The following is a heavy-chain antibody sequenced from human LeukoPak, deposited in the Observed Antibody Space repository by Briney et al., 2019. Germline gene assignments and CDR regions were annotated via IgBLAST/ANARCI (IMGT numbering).Heavy chain of an antibody. J-gene: IGHJ6*03. V-gene: IGHV1-2*02. CDR3: ATDPRTTVFGTFRYYYMDV. CDR1: GYTFTGYY. Sequence: GASVKVSCKASGYTFTGYYIHWVRQAPGQGLEWMGWINPDSGYTNYVQKFQGRVTMTRDTSINTAFMELSRLTSDDTAVYYCATDPRTTVFGTFRYYYMDVWGEGTTVAVSS. CDR2: INPDSGYT. D-gene: IGHD3-3*01.